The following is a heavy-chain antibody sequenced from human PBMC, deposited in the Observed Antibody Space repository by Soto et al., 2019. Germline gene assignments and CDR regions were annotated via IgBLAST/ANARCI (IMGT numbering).Heavy chain of an antibody. D-gene: IGHD3-16*01. CDR3: AKGGRHDYIWGSGLLKQNDAFDI. Sequence: HPGGSLRLSCAASGFTFSSYAMSWVRQAPGKGLEWVSAISGSGGSTYYADSVKGRFTISRDNSKNTLYLQMNSLRAEDTAVYYCAKGGRHDYIWGSGLLKQNDAFDISGQGTMVTVSS. V-gene: IGHV3-23*01. CDR1: GFTFSSYA. CDR2: ISGSGGST. J-gene: IGHJ3*02.